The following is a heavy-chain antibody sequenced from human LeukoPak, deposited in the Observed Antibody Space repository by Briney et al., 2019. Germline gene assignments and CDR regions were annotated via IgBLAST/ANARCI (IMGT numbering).Heavy chain of an antibody. J-gene: IGHJ4*02. D-gene: IGHD6-19*01. V-gene: IGHV3-30*19. CDR1: GFTFSRNG. CDR3: ARDRGAVAGDY. Sequence: PGGSLRLSCAASGFTFSRNGMHWVRQAPGKGLEWVAVISYDGSNKYYADSVKGRFTISRDNSKNTLYLQMNSLRVEDTAVYYCARDRGAVAGDYWGQGTLVTVSS. CDR2: ISYDGSNK.